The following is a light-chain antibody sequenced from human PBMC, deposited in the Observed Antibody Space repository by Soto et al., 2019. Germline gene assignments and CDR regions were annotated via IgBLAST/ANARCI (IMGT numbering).Light chain of an antibody. CDR2: EGS. CDR1: SSDIGSYNF. V-gene: IGLV2-23*03. CDR3: CSYAGSSTFDVI. Sequence: QSALTQPASVSGSPGQSITISCTGTSSDIGSYNFVSWYQHHPGKAPKLIIYEGSKRPSGVSNRFSGSKSGNTASLTISGLQAEDEADYYCCSYAGSSTFDVIFGGGTKVTVL. J-gene: IGLJ2*01.